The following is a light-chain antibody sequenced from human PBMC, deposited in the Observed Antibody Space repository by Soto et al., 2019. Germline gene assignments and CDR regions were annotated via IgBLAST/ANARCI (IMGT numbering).Light chain of an antibody. Sequence: ESVLTQSPGTLSLSPGERATLSCRASQSVSSSYLAWYQQKPGQAPRLLIYGASSRATGIPDRFSGSGSGTDFTLTISRLEPEDFAVYYCQQYGSSPQTFGGGTKVDIK. CDR2: GAS. V-gene: IGKV3-20*01. CDR1: QSVSSSY. CDR3: QQYGSSPQT. J-gene: IGKJ4*01.